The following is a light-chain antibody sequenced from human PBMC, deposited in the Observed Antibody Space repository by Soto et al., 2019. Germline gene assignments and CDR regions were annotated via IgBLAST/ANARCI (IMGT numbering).Light chain of an antibody. CDR1: SSDVGGYNY. Sequence: QSVLTQPRSVSGSPGQSVTISCTGTSSDVGGYNYVSWYQQHPGKAPKLMIYDVSKRPSGVPDRFSGSKSGNTASLTSSGLQAEDEADYYCCSYAGSDVVFGGGTKLTVL. J-gene: IGLJ2*01. CDR2: DVS. V-gene: IGLV2-11*01. CDR3: CSYAGSDVV.